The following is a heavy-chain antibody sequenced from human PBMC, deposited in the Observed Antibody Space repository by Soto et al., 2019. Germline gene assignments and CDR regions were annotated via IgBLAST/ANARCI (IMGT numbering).Heavy chain of an antibody. V-gene: IGHV3-23*01. CDR2: ITSGGST. CDR1: GFMFSAYA. D-gene: IGHD3-10*01. J-gene: IGHJ5*02. Sequence: EVQLLESGGGLVQPGGSLRLSCAASGFMFSAYAMNWVRQAPGKGLEWVSAITSGGSTYYADSVKGRFTISRDNSKNTLYLQMNGLRDEDTAVYYCAKGPVAGNNWFDPWGQGTLVTVSS. CDR3: AKGPVAGNNWFDP.